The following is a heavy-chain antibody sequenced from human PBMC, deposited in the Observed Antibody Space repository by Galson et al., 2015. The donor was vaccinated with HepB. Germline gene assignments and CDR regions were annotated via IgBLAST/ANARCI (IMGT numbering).Heavy chain of an antibody. CDR3: AGRIESSSWEKPTTRRGDY. CDR1: GGSFSGYY. V-gene: IGHV4-34*01. D-gene: IGHD6-13*01. J-gene: IGHJ4*02. CDR2: INHSGST. Sequence: SETLSLTCAVYGGSFSGYYWSWIRQPPGKGLEWIGEINHSGSTNYNPSLKSRVTISVDTSKNQLSLKLSSVTAADTAVYYCAGRIESSSWEKPTTRRGDYWGQGTLVTVSS.